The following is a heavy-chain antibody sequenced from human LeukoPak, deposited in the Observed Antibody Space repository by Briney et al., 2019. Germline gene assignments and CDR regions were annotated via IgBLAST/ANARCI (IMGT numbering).Heavy chain of an antibody. J-gene: IGHJ3*01. CDR2: IDHSGST. D-gene: IGHD2-2*01. CDR1: DESFSGYF. Sequence: SENLSLTCVVYDESFSGYFWSWIRQPPGKGLEWIGEIDHSGSTNYNPSLKSRVTILVNTSKNRFSLKLNSVTAADTAVYYCARPASPIPATSGPFAFDSWGQGTMVTVSS. V-gene: IGHV4-34*01. CDR3: ARPASPIPATSGPFAFDS.